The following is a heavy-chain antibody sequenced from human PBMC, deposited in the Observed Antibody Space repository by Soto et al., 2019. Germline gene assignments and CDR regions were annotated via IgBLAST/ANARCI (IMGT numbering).Heavy chain of an antibody. D-gene: IGHD5-18*01. V-gene: IGHV4-30-2*01. CDR2: IYQSGST. J-gene: IGHJ3*02. CDR1: GGYISSGGYS. CDR3: ARDDLYGYFFDI. Sequence: QLQRQESGSGLVKPSQTLSITCAVSGGYISSGGYSWNWILQPPGKGLEWIGYIYQSGSTSYNPSVKNRVTISVDRSKNQFYLKLNTVTAADTAVYYCARDDLYGYFFDIWGQGTMVAVSS.